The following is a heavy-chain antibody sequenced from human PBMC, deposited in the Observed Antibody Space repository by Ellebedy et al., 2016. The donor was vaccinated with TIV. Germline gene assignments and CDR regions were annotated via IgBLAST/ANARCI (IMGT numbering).Heavy chain of an antibody. Sequence: AASVKVSCKASGGTFSSDIINWVRQAPGQGLEWMGRIIPKVALANYAQKFQVRVTITADKSTSTAYLELSSLRSEDTAVYYCATERHVEMATILTDAFDIWGQGTMVTVSS. CDR2: IIPKVALA. CDR1: GGTFSSDI. J-gene: IGHJ3*02. CDR3: ATERHVEMATILTDAFDI. D-gene: IGHD5-24*01. V-gene: IGHV1-69*04.